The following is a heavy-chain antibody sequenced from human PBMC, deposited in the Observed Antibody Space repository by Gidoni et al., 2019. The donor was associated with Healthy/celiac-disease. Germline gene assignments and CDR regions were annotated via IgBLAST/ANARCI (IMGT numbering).Heavy chain of an antibody. D-gene: IGHD3-3*01. CDR2: IYWDDDK. Sequence: QITLKESGPTLVKPTQTLTLTCTFSGFSLSTSGVGVGWIRQPPGKALEWLALIYWDDDKRYSPSLKSRLTITKDTSKNQVVLTMTNMDPVDTATYYCAHTILLRFLEWLSKPNEIYFDYWGQGTLVTVSS. CDR3: AHTILLRFLEWLSKPNEIYFDY. J-gene: IGHJ4*02. CDR1: GFSLSTSGVG. V-gene: IGHV2-5*02.